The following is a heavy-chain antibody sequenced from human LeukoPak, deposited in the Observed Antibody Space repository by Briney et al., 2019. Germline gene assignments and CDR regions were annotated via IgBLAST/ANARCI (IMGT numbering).Heavy chain of an antibody. CDR2: IYYSGST. Sequence: SETLSLTCTVSSGSISSSSYYWGWIRQPPGKGLEWIGSIYYSGSTYYNPSLKSRVTISVDTSKNQFSLKLSSVTAADTAVYYCARHVSDDFWSGQGQPRYYYFDYWGQGTLVTVSS. J-gene: IGHJ4*02. CDR3: ARHVSDDFWSGQGQPRYYYFDY. V-gene: IGHV4-39*01. CDR1: SGSISSSSYY. D-gene: IGHD3-3*01.